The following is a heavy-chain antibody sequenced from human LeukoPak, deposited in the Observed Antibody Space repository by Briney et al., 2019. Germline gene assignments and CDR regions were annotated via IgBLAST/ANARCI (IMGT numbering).Heavy chain of an antibody. CDR1: GGSISSGGYY. V-gene: IGHV4-31*03. CDR3: ARDGAAPDGWFDP. Sequence: PSETLSLTCTVSGGSISSGGYYWSWIRQHPGKGLEWIGYIYYCGSTYYNPSLRSRVTISVDTSKNQFSLKLSSVTAADTAVYYCARDGAAPDGWFDPWGQGTLVTVSS. CDR2: IYYCGST. D-gene: IGHD1-26*01. J-gene: IGHJ5*02.